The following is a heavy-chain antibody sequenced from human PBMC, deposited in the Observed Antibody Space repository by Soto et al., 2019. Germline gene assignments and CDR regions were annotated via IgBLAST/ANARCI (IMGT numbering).Heavy chain of an antibody. CDR2: IIPMFGTA. Sequence: QVLLVQSGAEVRKPGSSVKVSCKASGGTFSRHAISWVRQAPGQGLEWMGGIIPMFGTANHAQKFQDRVTIIAEESTSTDYMELSSLRSEDTAIYYCARGWGYDSSDYYYAYWGQGTVLIASS. CDR3: ARGWGYDSSDYYYAY. D-gene: IGHD3-22*01. CDR1: GGTFSRHA. J-gene: IGHJ4*02. V-gene: IGHV1-69*01.